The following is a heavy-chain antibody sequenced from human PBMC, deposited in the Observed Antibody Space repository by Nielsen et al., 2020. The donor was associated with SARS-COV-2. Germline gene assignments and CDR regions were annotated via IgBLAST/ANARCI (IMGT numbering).Heavy chain of an antibody. Sequence: GESLKISCAASGFTFSSYAMSWVRQAPGKGLVWVSRINSDGSSTSYADSVKGRFTISRDNAKNTLYLQMNSLRAEDTAVYYCAKRESGYSGYEGIDYWGQGTLVTVSS. J-gene: IGHJ4*02. CDR3: AKRESGYSGYEGIDY. D-gene: IGHD5-12*01. V-gene: IGHV3-74*01. CDR2: INSDGSST. CDR1: GFTFSSYA.